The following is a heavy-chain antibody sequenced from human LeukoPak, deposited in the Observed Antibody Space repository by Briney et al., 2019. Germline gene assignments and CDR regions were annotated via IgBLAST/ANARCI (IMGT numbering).Heavy chain of an antibody. CDR1: GFTFSSYA. V-gene: IGHV3-23*01. D-gene: IGHD3-22*01. CDR2: ISGSGGST. J-gene: IGHJ4*02. CDR3: TTYYYDSSGYDL. Sequence: GGSLRLSCAASGFTFSSYAMSWVRQAPGKGLEWVSAISGSGGSTYYADSVKGRFTISRDNSKNTLYLQMNSLKTEDTAVYYCTTYYYDSSGYDLWGQGTLVTVSS.